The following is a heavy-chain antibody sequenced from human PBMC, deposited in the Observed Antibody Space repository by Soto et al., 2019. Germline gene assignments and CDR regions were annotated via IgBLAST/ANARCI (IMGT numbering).Heavy chain of an antibody. Sequence: EVQLVESGGGLVQPGGSLRLSCAASGFTFNLLALTWVRQAPGKGLEWVSTMRATDGTKYYADSVKGRFTISRDSSTNTMYEQINSLIVAATAVYYCATPYGPLKVDYWGHGTLVTVS. J-gene: IGHJ4*01. D-gene: IGHD3-10*01. V-gene: IGHV3-23*04. CDR1: GFTFNLLA. CDR2: MRATDGTK. CDR3: ATPYGPLKVDY.